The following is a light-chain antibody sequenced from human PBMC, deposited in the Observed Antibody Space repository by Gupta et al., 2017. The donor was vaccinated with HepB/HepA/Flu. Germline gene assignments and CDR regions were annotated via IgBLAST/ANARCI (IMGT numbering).Light chain of an antibody. CDR3: QQYNSYPVT. CDR1: QGINNS. J-gene: IGKJ1*01. Sequence: DIQITQSPSSLSASIGDRITITCRASQGINNSLAWFQQKPGKAPKSLIHTASTLQSGVPARFSGSGFGTDFSLTISSLQPEDFAIYYCQQYNSYPVTFGQGTKVEIK. CDR2: TAS. V-gene: IGKV1-16*01.